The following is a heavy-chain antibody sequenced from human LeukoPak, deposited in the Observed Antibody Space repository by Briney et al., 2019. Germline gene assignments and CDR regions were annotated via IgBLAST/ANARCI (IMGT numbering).Heavy chain of an antibody. Sequence: GASVKVSCKVSGYTLTELSMHWVRQAPGKGLEWMGGFDPEDGETIYAQKFQGRVTMTEDTSTDTAYMELRSLRSDDTAVYYCARYYGDYFGYYMDVWGKGTTVTVSS. V-gene: IGHV1-24*01. J-gene: IGHJ6*03. CDR3: ARYYGDYFGYYMDV. CDR1: GYTLTELS. D-gene: IGHD4-17*01. CDR2: FDPEDGET.